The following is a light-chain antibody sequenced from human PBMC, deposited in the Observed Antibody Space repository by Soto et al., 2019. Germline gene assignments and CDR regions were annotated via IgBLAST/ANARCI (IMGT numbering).Light chain of an antibody. CDR2: KNN. V-gene: IGLV1-51*02. CDR3: GTWDSSLSAGV. Sequence: QSVLTQPPSVSAAPGQTVTISCSGSSSNIGNNYVSWYQQLPGTAPKLLIYKNNKRPSGIPDRFSGSKSGTSATLGITGLQTGDEADYYCGTWDSSLSAGVFGGGTKLTVL. J-gene: IGLJ2*01. CDR1: SSNIGNNY.